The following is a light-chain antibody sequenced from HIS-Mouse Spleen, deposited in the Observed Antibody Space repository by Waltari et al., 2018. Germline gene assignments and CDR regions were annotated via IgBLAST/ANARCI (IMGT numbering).Light chain of an antibody. CDR1: SSDVGGYNY. J-gene: IGLJ2*01. CDR2: EVS. Sequence: QSALTQPPSASGSPGQSVTIPCPGTSSDVGGYNYVPWYQQHPGKAPKLMIYEVSKRPSGVPDRFSGSKSGNTASLTVSGLQAEDEADYYCSSYAGSNNWVFGGGTKLTVL. V-gene: IGLV2-8*01. CDR3: SSYAGSNNWV.